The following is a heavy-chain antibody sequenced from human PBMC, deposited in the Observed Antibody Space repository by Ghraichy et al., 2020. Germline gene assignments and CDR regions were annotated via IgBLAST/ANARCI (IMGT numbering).Heavy chain of an antibody. V-gene: IGHV3-48*01. CDR2: ITSGSTTI. Sequence: GESLNISCAASGFTFSSYSMNWVRQAPGKGLEWVSYITSGSTTIYYADSVKGRFTISRDNAKNSLYLQMNSLRAQDTAVYYCATTFIWFGESRFDYWGQGTLVTVSS. CDR3: ATTFIWFGESRFDY. D-gene: IGHD3-10*01. CDR1: GFTFSSYS. J-gene: IGHJ4*02.